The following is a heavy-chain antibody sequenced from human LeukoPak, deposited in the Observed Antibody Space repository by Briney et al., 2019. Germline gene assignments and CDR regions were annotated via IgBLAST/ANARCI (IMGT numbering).Heavy chain of an antibody. CDR2: ISTGGDNR. J-gene: IGHJ4*02. CDR3: AKGGSPSCYSSSGY. V-gene: IGHV3-21*01. CDR1: GFTFSRYA. Sequence: PGGSLRLSCAASGFTFSRYAMNWVRQAPGKGLEWVSYISTGGDNRFYADSLKGRFTVSRDNAKNSLFLQMDSLRAEDTAVYYCAKGGSPSCYSSSGYWGQGTLVTVSS. D-gene: IGHD2-2*01.